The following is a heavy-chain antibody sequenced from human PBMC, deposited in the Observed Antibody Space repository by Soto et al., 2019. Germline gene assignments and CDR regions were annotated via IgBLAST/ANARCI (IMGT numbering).Heavy chain of an antibody. CDR3: ARYRREAVAGYTLDN. CDR2: VYNSGST. V-gene: IGHV4-59*01. J-gene: IGHJ4*02. Sequence: SETLSLTCTVSGGSISSNYWTWIRQPPGRGLEWIGYVYNSGSTNYNPSLKSRVTISEDTSKSQFSLKVNSMTAADTAVYYCARYRREAVAGYTLDNWGQGILVTVSS. CDR1: GGSISSNY. D-gene: IGHD6-13*01.